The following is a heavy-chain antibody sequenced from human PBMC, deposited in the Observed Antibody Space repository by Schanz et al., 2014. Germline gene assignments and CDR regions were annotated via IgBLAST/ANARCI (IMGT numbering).Heavy chain of an antibody. D-gene: IGHD3-10*02. CDR2: ISNGGSDE. CDR3: AKNQYDDVDLSSFYFDF. V-gene: IGHV3-30*18. Sequence: QERLVESGGGVVQPGRSLRLSCAASGFIFSNYGMHWVRQAPGGGLEWVAGISNGGSDEYYVDSVKGRFTISRDNAKNSLFLQMNSLRPEDTAIYYCAKNQYDDVDLSSFYFDFWGQGTLVTVSS. J-gene: IGHJ4*02. CDR1: GFIFSNYG.